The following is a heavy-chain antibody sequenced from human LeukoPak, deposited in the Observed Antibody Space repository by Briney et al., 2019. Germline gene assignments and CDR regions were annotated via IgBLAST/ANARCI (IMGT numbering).Heavy chain of an antibody. V-gene: IGHV4-34*01. Sequence: SETLSLTCAVYGGSFSGYYWSWIRQPPGKGLEWIGEINHSGSTIYNPSLKSRVTISVDTSKSQFSLKLSSVTAADTAVYYCARASTTVLTPLDYWGQGTLVTVSS. J-gene: IGHJ4*02. CDR2: INHSGST. CDR1: GGSFSGYY. D-gene: IGHD4-23*01. CDR3: ARASTTVLTPLDY.